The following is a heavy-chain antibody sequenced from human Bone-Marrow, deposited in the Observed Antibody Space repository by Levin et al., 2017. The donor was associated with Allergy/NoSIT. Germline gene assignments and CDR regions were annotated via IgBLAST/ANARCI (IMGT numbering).Heavy chain of an antibody. CDR2: ISSEGRIS. J-gene: IGHJ4*02. CDR1: GFPFSHYA. V-gene: IGHV3-23*01. CDR3: AKAAPASQWLDSFDS. Sequence: PGGSLRLSCAASGFPFSHYAMGWVRQSPGRGLEWVSSISSEGRISYYADSVEGRFTITRDSSRDTLNLQMNKLRPEDTALYYCAKAAPASQWLDSFDSWGQGTLLTVSS. D-gene: IGHD6-19*01.